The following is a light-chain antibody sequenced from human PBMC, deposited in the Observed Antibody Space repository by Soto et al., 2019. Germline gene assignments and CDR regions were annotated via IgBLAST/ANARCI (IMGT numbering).Light chain of an antibody. CDR1: QSVSSY. V-gene: IGKV3-11*01. Sequence: EIVLTQSPATLSLSPGERATLSCRASQSVSSYLAWYQQKPGQAPRLLIYDASNMATSIPARFSGSGSGTDFTLTISSLEPEDFAVYYCQQRSNWPQITFGQGTRLEIK. J-gene: IGKJ5*01. CDR3: QQRSNWPQIT. CDR2: DAS.